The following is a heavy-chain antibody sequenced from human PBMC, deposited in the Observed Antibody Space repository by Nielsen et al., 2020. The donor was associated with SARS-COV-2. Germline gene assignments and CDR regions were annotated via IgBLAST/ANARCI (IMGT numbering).Heavy chain of an antibody. J-gene: IGHJ6*02. V-gene: IGHV3-23*01. Sequence: GESLKISCAASGFTFDNYAMTWVRQAPGKGLEWVSVIKRSGGSTYYADSVKGRSTISRDNSRNTLYLQMNSLRVEDTAVYYCVKWVELDFGYYYYGMDVWGQGTTVTVSS. CDR2: IKRSGGST. CDR3: VKWVELDFGYYYYGMDV. CDR1: GFTFDNYA. D-gene: IGHD1-26*01.